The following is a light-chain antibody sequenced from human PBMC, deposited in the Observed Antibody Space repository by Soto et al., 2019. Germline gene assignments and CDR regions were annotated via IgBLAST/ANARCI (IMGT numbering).Light chain of an antibody. CDR2: WAS. CDR1: QSVLYSSDNRNY. Sequence: DIVMTQSPDSLAVSLGERATVNCKSGQSVLYSSDNRNYLAWYQQKPGQSPKLLISWASTRESGVPDRFSGSGSGTDFTLTISSLQAEDVAVYFCQQYYTNPRTFAQETKVAIK. J-gene: IGKJ1*01. CDR3: QQYYTNPRT. V-gene: IGKV4-1*01.